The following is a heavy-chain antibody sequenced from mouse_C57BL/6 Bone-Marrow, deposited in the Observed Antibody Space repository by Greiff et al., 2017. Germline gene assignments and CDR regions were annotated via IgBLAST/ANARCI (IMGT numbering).Heavy chain of an antibody. CDR1: GYTFTDYN. D-gene: IGHD2-14*01. V-gene: IGHV1-18*01. Sequence: VQLQQSGPELVKPGASVTIPCKASGYTFTDYNMAWVKQSHGKSLEWIGDINPNNGGTIYNQKFKGKARLTVDKSSSTAYMELRSLTSEDTAVYYCARIGPFAYWGQGTLVTVSA. J-gene: IGHJ3*01. CDR2: INPNNGGT. CDR3: ARIGPFAY.